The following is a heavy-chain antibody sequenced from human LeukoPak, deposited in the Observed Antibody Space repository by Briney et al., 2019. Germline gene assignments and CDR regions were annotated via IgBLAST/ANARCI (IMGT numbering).Heavy chain of an antibody. D-gene: IGHD1-26*01. Sequence: PGGSLRLSCAASGSTFSSHSMNWVRQAPGKGLEWVSSISSSSSHINYADSVKGRFTISRDNAKNSLYLQMNSLRAEDTAVYYCARWGLGPSFDYWGRGTLVTVSS. CDR1: GSTFSSHS. J-gene: IGHJ4*02. CDR2: ISSSSSHI. V-gene: IGHV3-21*01. CDR3: ARWGLGPSFDY.